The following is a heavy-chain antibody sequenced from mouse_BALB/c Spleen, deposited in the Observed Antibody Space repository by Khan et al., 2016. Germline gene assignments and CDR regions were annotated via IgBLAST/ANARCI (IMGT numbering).Heavy chain of an antibody. V-gene: IGHV14-3*02. CDR1: GFNIKDTY. D-gene: IGHD2-1*01. CDR3: ARSDYDNYAEGYTMDY. CDR2: IDPANGNT. J-gene: IGHJ4*01. Sequence: VQLKQSGAELVKPGASVKLSCTASGFNIKDTYMHWVKQRPEQGLEWLGRIDPANGNTKYDPKFQGKATITADTSSNTAYLQLSSLTSEDTAVYYCARSDYDNYAEGYTMDYWGQGTSVTVSS.